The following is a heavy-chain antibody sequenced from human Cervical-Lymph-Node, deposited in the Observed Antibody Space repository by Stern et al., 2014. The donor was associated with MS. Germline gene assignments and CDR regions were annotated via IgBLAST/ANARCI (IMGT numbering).Heavy chain of an antibody. Sequence: VQLVESGGGLVKPGGSLRLSCAASGFTFSDYYMNWIRQAPGQGLEWISYISGRDGTIFYADSVKGRFTISRDNAKKSLYLQMNSLRAEDTAVYYCVRAGGSKDDFWGQGTLVTVSS. CDR2: ISGRDGTI. V-gene: IGHV3-11*01. D-gene: IGHD3-10*01. J-gene: IGHJ4*02. CDR1: GFTFSDYY. CDR3: VRAGGSKDDF.